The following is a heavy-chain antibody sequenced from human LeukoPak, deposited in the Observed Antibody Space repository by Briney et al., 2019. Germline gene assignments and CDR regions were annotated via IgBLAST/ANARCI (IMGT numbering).Heavy chain of an antibody. CDR2: IYHSGST. Sequence: SETLSLTCTVSGYSISSGYYWGWIRQPPGKGLEWIGSIYHSGSTYYNPSLKSRVTISVDTSKNQFSLKLSSVTAADTAVYYCARTHGSESYYKGSIDYWGQGTLVTVSS. D-gene: IGHD3-10*01. V-gene: IGHV4-38-2*02. CDR3: ARTHGSESYYKGSIDY. J-gene: IGHJ4*02. CDR1: GYSISSGYY.